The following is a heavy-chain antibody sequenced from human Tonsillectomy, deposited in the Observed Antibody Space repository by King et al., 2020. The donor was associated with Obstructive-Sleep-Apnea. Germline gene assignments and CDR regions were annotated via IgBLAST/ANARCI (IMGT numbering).Heavy chain of an antibody. CDR1: GFTFSSYA. CDR2: ISYDGSNK. Sequence: VQLVESGGGVVQPGRSLRLSCAAPGFTFSSYAMHWVRQAPGKGLEWVAVISYDGSNKYYADYVKGRFTISRDNSNNTLYLQMNSLRAEDTAVYYCARGEGLWSGELLSDLDYWGQGTLVTVSS. J-gene: IGHJ4*02. D-gene: IGHD3-10*01. V-gene: IGHV3-30*04. CDR3: ARGEGLWSGELLSDLDY.